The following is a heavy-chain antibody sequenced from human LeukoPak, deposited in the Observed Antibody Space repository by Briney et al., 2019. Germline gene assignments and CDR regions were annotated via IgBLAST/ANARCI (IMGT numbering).Heavy chain of an antibody. D-gene: IGHD2-2*01. V-gene: IGHV3-74*01. CDR1: GFTFSSYW. CDR2: INSDGSST. J-gene: IGHJ4*02. CDR3: ARGGAGVYCSSTSCYAFDY. Sequence: GGSLRLSCAASGFTFSSYWMHWVRQAPGKGLVWVSRINSDGSSTSYADSVKGRFTISRDNAKNTLYLQMNSLRAEDTAVYYCARGGAGVYCSSTSCYAFDYWGQGTLVTVSS.